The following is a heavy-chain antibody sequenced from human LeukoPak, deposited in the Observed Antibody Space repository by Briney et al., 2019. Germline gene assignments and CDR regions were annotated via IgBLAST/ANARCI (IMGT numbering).Heavy chain of an antibody. Sequence: SETLSLTCAVYGGSFSGYYWSWIRQPPGKGLEWIGEINHSGSTNYNPSLKSRVTISVDTSKNQFSLKLSSVTAADTAVYYCAIYYVWGSYHRDYWGQGTLVTVSS. CDR1: GGSFSGYY. CDR3: AIYYVWGSYHRDY. CDR2: INHSGST. V-gene: IGHV4-34*01. D-gene: IGHD3-16*02. J-gene: IGHJ4*02.